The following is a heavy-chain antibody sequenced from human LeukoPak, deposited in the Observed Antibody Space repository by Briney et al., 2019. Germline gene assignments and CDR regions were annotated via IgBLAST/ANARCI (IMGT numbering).Heavy chain of an antibody. Sequence: GGSLRLSCAASGFTFSSYGMHWVRQAPGKGLEWVAFIRYDGSNKYYADSVKGRFTISRDNSKKTLYLQMNSLRAEDTAAYYSLTPGGDYWGQGTLVTVSS. J-gene: IGHJ4*02. CDR2: IRYDGSNK. D-gene: IGHD3-16*01. CDR3: LTPGGDY. CDR1: GFTFSSYG. V-gene: IGHV3-30*02.